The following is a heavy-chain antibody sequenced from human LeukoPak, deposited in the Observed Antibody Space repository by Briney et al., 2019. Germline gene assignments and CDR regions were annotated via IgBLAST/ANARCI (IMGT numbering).Heavy chain of an antibody. CDR1: GGSISSYY. Sequence: SETLSLTCTVSGGSISSYYWSWIRQPPGKGLEWIGYIYTSGSTNYNPSLKSRVTISVDTSKNQFSLKLSSVTAADTAVYYCAGKTGDSFDYWGQGTLVTVSS. CDR3: AGKTGDSFDY. J-gene: IGHJ4*02. CDR2: IYTSGST. V-gene: IGHV4-4*09. D-gene: IGHD7-27*01.